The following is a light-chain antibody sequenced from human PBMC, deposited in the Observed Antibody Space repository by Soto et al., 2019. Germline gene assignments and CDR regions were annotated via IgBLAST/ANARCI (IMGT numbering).Light chain of an antibody. CDR1: QDIKYD. J-gene: IGKJ1*01. V-gene: IGKV1-17*01. Sequence: DIQVTQSPSSLSASVGDKVTITCRASQDIKYDLGWYQQKPGTAPKRLIYSASSLQSGVPSRFSGSGSETEFTLTISSLQPEAFATYYCLQYRSFPWTFGQGTKVEIK. CDR3: LQYRSFPWT. CDR2: SAS.